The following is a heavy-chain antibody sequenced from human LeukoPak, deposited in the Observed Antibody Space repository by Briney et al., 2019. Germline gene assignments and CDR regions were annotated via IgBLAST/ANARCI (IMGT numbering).Heavy chain of an antibody. D-gene: IGHD3-10*01. V-gene: IGHV3-30*18. CDR3: AKDLGASRRFYYYGPGSYLNY. CDR1: GFTFSSYG. J-gene: IGHJ4*02. CDR2: ISYDGSNK. Sequence: GRSLRLSCAASGFTFSSYGMHWVRQAPGKGLEWVAVISYDGSNKYYADSVKGRFTISRDNSKNTLYLQMNSLRAEDTAVYYCAKDLGASRRFYYYGPGSYLNYWGQGTLVTVSS.